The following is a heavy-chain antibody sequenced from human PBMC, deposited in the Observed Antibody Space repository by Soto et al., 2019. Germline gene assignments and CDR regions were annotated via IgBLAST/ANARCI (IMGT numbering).Heavy chain of an antibody. CDR2: TYYRSRFFS. CDR3: ARDRYSSSGWFDP. D-gene: IGHD6-6*01. J-gene: IGHJ5*02. CDR1: GDSVSSYSAA. Sequence: SQTLSLTCAISGDSVSSYSAAWNWIRQSPSGDLEWLGRTYYRSRFFSDYAESVKSRIIINPDTSKNQFSLQLKSVTPEDTAVYYCARDRYSSSGWFDPWGQGTPVTVSS. V-gene: IGHV6-1*01.